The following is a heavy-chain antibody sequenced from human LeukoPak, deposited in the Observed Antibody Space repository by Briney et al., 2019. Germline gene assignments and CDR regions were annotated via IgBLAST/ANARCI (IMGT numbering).Heavy chain of an antibody. CDR2: ITKNGDRT. J-gene: IGHJ4*02. CDR1: GFTFSPYV. D-gene: IGHD4-17*01. V-gene: IGHV3-64D*06. CDR3: VNLYGDHTRVDY. Sequence: GGSLGLSCSASGFTFSPYVMHWVRQAPGKGLQYVSAITKNGDRTYYADSVKGRFTISRDNSRNTVYLQMNSLRAEDTAVYYCVNLYGDHTRVDYWGQGTLVTVSS.